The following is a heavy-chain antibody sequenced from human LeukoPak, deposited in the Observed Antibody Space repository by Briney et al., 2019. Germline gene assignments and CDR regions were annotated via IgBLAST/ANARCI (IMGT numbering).Heavy chain of an antibody. CDR2: ISGSGSSA. CDR3: AKTVSGSYSYQGGDY. J-gene: IGHJ4*02. CDR1: GFTFSSYA. D-gene: IGHD3-16*02. V-gene: IGHV3-23*01. Sequence: GGSLRLSCAASGFTFSSYAMTWVRRAPGKGLEWVSAISGSGSSAYYADSVKGRFTISRDNSKNTLYLQMNSLRAEDTAVYYCAKTVSGSYSYQGGDYWGQGTLVTVSS.